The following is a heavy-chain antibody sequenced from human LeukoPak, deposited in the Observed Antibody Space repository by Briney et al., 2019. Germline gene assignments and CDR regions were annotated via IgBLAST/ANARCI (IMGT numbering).Heavy chain of an antibody. V-gene: IGHV4-4*07. D-gene: IGHD3-22*01. Sequence: PSETLSLTCTVSGGSISSYYWSWIRQPAGKGLEWIGRIYTSGSTNYNPSLKSRVTMSVDMSKNQFSLKLSSVTAADTAVYYCARADYYDSSGYYVKSDYWGQGTLVTVSS. J-gene: IGHJ4*02. CDR3: ARADYYDSSGYYVKSDY. CDR2: IYTSGST. CDR1: GGSISSYY.